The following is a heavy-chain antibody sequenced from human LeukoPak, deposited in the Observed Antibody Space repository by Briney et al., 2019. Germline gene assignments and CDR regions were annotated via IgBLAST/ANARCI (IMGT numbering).Heavy chain of an antibody. Sequence: PGGSLRLSCAPSGFTFSSYSMNWVRQAPGKGLEWVSSISSSSSYIYYADSVKGRFTISRDNAKNSLYLQMNSLRAEDTAVYYCARDLCSGGSCRLDYWGQGTLVTVSS. CDR3: ARDLCSGGSCRLDY. CDR1: GFTFSSYS. J-gene: IGHJ4*02. CDR2: ISSSSSYI. V-gene: IGHV3-21*01. D-gene: IGHD2-15*01.